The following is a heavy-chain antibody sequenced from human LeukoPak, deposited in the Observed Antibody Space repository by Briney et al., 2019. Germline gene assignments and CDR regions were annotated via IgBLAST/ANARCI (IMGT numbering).Heavy chain of an antibody. CDR3: ARSPGYSYGFSGYYFDY. V-gene: IGHV4-4*07. Sequence: SETLSLTCTVSGGSISSYYWSWIRQPAGKGLERIGRIYASGSTNYNPSLKSRVTMSVDTSKNQFSLKLSSVTAADTAVYYCARSPGYSYGFSGYYFDYWGQGTLVTVSS. D-gene: IGHD5-18*01. CDR1: GGSISSYY. CDR2: IYASGST. J-gene: IGHJ4*02.